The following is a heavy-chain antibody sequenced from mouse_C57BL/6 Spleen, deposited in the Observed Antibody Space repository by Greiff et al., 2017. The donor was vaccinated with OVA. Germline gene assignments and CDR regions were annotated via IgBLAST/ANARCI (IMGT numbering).Heavy chain of an antibody. Sequence: VQLQQPGAELVKPGASVKLSCKASGYTFTSYWMQWVKQRPGQGLEWIGEIDPSDSYTNYNQKFKGKATLTVDTSSSTAYMQLSSLTSEDSAVYYCARGSSGAMDYWGQGTSVTVSS. V-gene: IGHV1-50*01. CDR1: GYTFTSYW. CDR3: ARGSSGAMDY. CDR2: IDPSDSYT. D-gene: IGHD1-1*01. J-gene: IGHJ4*01.